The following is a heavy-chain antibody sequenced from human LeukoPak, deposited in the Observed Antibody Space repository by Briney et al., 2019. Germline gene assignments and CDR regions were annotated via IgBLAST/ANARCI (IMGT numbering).Heavy chain of an antibody. CDR1: GFTFSSYA. Sequence: GGSLRLSCAASGFTFSSYAMHWVRQAPGKGLEWVAVISYDGSNKYYADSVKGRFTISRDNSKNTLYLQMNSLRAEDTAVYYCAKTHYGSGSYDYFDYWGQGTLVTVSS. D-gene: IGHD3-10*01. CDR3: AKTHYGSGSYDYFDY. V-gene: IGHV3-30-3*02. J-gene: IGHJ4*02. CDR2: ISYDGSNK.